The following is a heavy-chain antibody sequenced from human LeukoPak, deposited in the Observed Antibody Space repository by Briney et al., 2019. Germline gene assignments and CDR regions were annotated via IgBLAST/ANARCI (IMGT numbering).Heavy chain of an antibody. CDR1: GYTLSELS. CDR3: ATVTYYYDSSGFAFDI. J-gene: IGHJ3*02. D-gene: IGHD3-22*01. Sequence: ASVKVSCKVSGYTLSELSMHWVRQAPGKGLEWMGGFDPEDGETIYAQKFQGRVTMTEDISTDTAYMELSSLRSEDTAVYYCATVTYYYDSSGFAFDIWGQGTMVTVSS. V-gene: IGHV1-24*01. CDR2: FDPEDGET.